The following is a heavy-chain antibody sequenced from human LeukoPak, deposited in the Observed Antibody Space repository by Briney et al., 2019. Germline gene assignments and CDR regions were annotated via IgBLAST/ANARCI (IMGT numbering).Heavy chain of an antibody. CDR3: AADYDYVWGSYRPDDY. J-gene: IGHJ4*02. Sequence: GGSLRLSCAASGFTFSSYSMNWVRQAPGKGLEWVSSISSSSSYIYYADSVKGRFTISRDNSKNTLYLQMNSLRAEDTAVYYCAADYDYVWGSYRPDDYWGQGTLVTVSS. CDR1: GFTFSSYS. D-gene: IGHD3-16*02. CDR2: ISSSSSYI. V-gene: IGHV3-21*01.